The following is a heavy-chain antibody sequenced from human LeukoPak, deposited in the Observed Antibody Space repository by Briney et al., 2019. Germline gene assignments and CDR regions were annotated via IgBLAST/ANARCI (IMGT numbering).Heavy chain of an antibody. D-gene: IGHD3-10*01. Sequence: GESLKISCQDSGYKFYSNWIGWVRQLSGKGLEWMGIIYPGDSDTRYSPSFQGQVTISADKSIRTAYLQWSSLKASDTAMYYCARGYFHGSGSYFDDWGQGTLVTVSS. CDR1: GYKFYSNW. J-gene: IGHJ4*02. CDR3: ARGYFHGSGSYFDD. V-gene: IGHV5-51*01. CDR2: IYPGDSDT.